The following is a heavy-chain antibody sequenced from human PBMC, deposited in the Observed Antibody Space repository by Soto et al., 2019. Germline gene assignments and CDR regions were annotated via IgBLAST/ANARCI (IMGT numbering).Heavy chain of an antibody. CDR2: IFSTGST. CDR3: ARDQGYCISTSCYAFYYYYGMDV. D-gene: IGHD2-2*01. CDR1: GGSVNNPIYQ. V-gene: IGHV4-61*01. J-gene: IGHJ6*02. Sequence: SETLSLTCTVSGGSVNNPIYQWTWIRQPPGKGLEFIGFIFSTGSTNYNPSLKSRVTISVDKSKNQFSLKLSSVTAADTAVYYCARDQGYCISTSCYAFYYYYGMDVWGQGTTVTVSS.